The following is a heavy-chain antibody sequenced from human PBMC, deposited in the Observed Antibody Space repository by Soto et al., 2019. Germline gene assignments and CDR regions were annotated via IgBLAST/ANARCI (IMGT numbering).Heavy chain of an antibody. D-gene: IGHD3-16*01. CDR3: ARRGESHVPPGWFDH. Sequence: QRQLQESGPGLVKPSETLSLTCTVSGGSISSSSYYWGWIRQPPGKGLEWIGSIYYSGSTYYNPSLKSRVTISVDTSKNQFSLKLSSVTAADTAVYYCARRGESHVPPGWFDHWGQGTLGTVSS. CDR1: GGSISSSSYY. CDR2: IYYSGST. J-gene: IGHJ5*02. V-gene: IGHV4-39*01.